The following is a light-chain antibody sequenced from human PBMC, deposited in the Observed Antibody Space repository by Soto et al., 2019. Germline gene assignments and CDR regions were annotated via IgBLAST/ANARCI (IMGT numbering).Light chain of an antibody. V-gene: IGKV1-9*01. CDR2: GAS. J-gene: IGKJ3*01. CDR1: QGILSC. CDR3: QQLNLVPPLFT. Sequence: DIPLTQSPFFLSASVGDRVTITCRASQGILSCLAWYQQRPGKAPELLIYGASTLRTGVASRISGSGSGTEFTLTSSSLQPEDFATYFCQQLNLVPPLFTVGPGTKVDIK.